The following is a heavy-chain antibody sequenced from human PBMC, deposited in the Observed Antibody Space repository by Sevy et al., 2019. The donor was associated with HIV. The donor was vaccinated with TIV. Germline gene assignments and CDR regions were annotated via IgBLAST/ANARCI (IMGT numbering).Heavy chain of an antibody. J-gene: IGHJ4*02. D-gene: IGHD3-16*01. CDR2: IIPIFGTA. V-gene: IGHV1-69*13. CDR1: GGTFSSYA. CDR3: ARSIPLMTTSVYFDY. Sequence: ASVKVSCEASGGTFSSYAISWVRQAPGQGLEWMGMIIPIFGTANYAQKFQGRVTITADESTSTAYMELSSLRSEDTAVYYCARSIPLMTTSVYFDYWGQGTLVTVSS.